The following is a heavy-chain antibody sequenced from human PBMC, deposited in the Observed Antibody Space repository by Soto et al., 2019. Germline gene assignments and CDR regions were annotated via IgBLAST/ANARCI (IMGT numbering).Heavy chain of an antibody. J-gene: IGHJ6*02. V-gene: IGHV3-74*01. D-gene: IGHD6-13*01. CDR1: EFTFSNYW. CDR3: ASFLEQQLVLGYYYGMDV. CDR2: IKGDGSIT. Sequence: GGSLRLSCAASEFTFSNYWMHWVRQAPGKGLVWVSRIKGDGSITNYTDSVKGRFTISRDNAKNTLFLQMDSVTAEDAAVYYCASFLEQQLVLGYYYGMDVWGQGTTVTVSS.